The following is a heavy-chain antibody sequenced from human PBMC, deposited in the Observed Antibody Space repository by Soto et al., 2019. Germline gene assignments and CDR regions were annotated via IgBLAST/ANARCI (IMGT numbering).Heavy chain of an antibody. D-gene: IGHD2-15*01. Sequence: SETLSLTCTVSGDSISSYYWIWIRQPPGKGLEWIGYMYYGGRTNYNPSLKSRVTISVDTSKMQVSLKLSSVTAADTAVYFCARGTPSPLIVRSSRGPWFDPWGQGTLVTVSS. J-gene: IGHJ5*02. CDR1: GDSISSYY. CDR2: MYYGGRT. CDR3: ARGTPSPLIVRSSRGPWFDP. V-gene: IGHV4-59*08.